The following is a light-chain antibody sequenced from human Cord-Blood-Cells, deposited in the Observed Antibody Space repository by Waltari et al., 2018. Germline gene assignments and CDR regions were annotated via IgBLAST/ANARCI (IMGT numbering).Light chain of an antibody. Sequence: DIQMNRSTFSLSASVGDSGTIPCRARQGIRNDIGRYQQKPGKAPKRLIDAASSLQSGVPSRFSGSGSGTEFTLTISSLQPEDFATYYCLQHNSYPFTFGPGTKVDIK. J-gene: IGKJ3*01. CDR2: AAS. CDR1: QGIRND. CDR3: LQHNSYPFT. V-gene: IGKV1-17*01.